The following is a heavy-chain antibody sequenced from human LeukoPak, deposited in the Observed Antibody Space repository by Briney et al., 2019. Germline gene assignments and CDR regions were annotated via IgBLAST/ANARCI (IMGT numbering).Heavy chain of an antibody. CDR2: IYYSGST. V-gene: IGHV4-30-4*08. Sequence: SETLSLTCTVSGGSISSVNYYWSWIRQPPGKGLEWVGYIYYSGSTYYNPSLKSRVTISVDTSKNQFSLKLSSVTAADTAVYYCARGGDIVVVPAAHDAFDIWGQGTMVTVSS. J-gene: IGHJ3*02. CDR3: ARGGDIVVVPAAHDAFDI. CDR1: GGSISSVNYY. D-gene: IGHD2-2*01.